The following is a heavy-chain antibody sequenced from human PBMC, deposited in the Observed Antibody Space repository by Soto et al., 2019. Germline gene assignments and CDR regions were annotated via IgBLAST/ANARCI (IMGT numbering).Heavy chain of an antibody. CDR3: VRGSSNWLWYFDL. CDR2: INPSHSTT. J-gene: IGHJ2*01. CDR1: GYTFTSNY. V-gene: IGHV1-46*03. D-gene: IGHD6-13*01. Sequence: QVHLVQSGAEVKEPGASVKLSCKASGYTFTSNYLYWVRQAPGQGLEWMGMINPSHSTTTYARNFQGRVTMTRDTSTSTIYMEATRLRSEDTAVYYCVRGSSNWLWYFDLWGRGTLVTVSS.